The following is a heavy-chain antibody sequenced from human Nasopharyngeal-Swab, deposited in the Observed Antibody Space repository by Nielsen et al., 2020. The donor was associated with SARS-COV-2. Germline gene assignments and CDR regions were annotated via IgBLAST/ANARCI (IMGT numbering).Heavy chain of an antibody. Sequence: GESLKISCATSGFTFSSYAMHWVRQAPAKGLEWVAVISHDGSDKFYADSVKGRFSISRDTSRSTLYLQLNSLRAEDTALYYCAKADRGGSYFSQYYYYMDVWGTGTTVTVSS. V-gene: IGHV3-30*18. CDR3: AKADRGGSYFSQYYYYMDV. CDR1: GFTFSSYA. J-gene: IGHJ6*03. CDR2: ISHDGSDK. D-gene: IGHD1-26*01.